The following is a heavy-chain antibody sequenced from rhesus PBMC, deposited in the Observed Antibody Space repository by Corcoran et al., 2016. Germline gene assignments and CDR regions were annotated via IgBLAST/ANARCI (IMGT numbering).Heavy chain of an antibody. CDR3: ARDTVTKGFDY. D-gene: IGHD4-23*01. J-gene: IGHJ4*01. CDR2: ISGSSGST. CDR1: GGSVSSSNW. V-gene: IGHV4-65*01. Sequence: QVQLQESGPGLVKPSETLSLTCAVSGGSVSSSNWWSWIRQPPGKGLEWIGYISGSSGSTYYNPSLKSRVTISTDTSKNQFSLKLSSVTAADTAVYYCARDTVTKGFDYWGRGVLVTVSS.